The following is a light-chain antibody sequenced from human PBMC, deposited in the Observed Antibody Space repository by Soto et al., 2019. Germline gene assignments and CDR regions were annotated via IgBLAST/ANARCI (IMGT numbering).Light chain of an antibody. J-gene: IGKJ5*01. CDR3: QQNGSSPVT. V-gene: IGKV3-20*01. CDR1: QSVTNNY. CDR2: GAS. Sequence: EIVLTQSPGTLSLSPGEGVTLSCRASQSVTNNYLAWYQQKPGQAPRLLIYGASSRATGIPDRFSGSGSGTDFTLTISRLEPEDFAVYYCQQNGSSPVTFGQGTRLEIK.